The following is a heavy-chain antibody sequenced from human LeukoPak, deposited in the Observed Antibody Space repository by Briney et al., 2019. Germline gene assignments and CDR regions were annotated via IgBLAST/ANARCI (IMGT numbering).Heavy chain of an antibody. CDR1: GFTFDDYA. CDR3: ARDRGGYPTD. CDR2: ISWNSGTI. V-gene: IGHV3-9*01. J-gene: IGHJ4*02. D-gene: IGHD1-26*01. Sequence: GGSLRLSCAASGFTFDDYAIHWVRPGPGKGLEWVSGISWNSGTIGYADSVKGRFTISRDNAKNTLYLQMNSLRAEDTAVYYCARDRGGYPTDWGQGTLVTVSS.